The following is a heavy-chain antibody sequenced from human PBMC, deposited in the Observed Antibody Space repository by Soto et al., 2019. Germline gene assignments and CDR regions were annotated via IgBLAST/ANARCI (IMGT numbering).Heavy chain of an antibody. CDR3: ARGSITIFGVVITHYYGMDV. CDR2: IYYSGST. V-gene: IGHV4-31*03. Sequence: SETLSLTCTVSGGSISSGGYYWSWIRQHPGKGLEWIGYIYYSGSTYYNPSLKSRVTISVDTSKNQFSLKLSYVTAADTAVDYCARGSITIFGVVITHYYGMDVWGQGTTVTVSS. J-gene: IGHJ6*02. D-gene: IGHD3-3*01. CDR1: GGSISSGGYY.